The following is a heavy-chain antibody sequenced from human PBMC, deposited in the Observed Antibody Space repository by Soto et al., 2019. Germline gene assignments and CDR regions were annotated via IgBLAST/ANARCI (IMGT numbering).Heavy chain of an antibody. V-gene: IGHV4-39*01. D-gene: IGHD2-2*01. CDR1: RGSSNSSNYY. CDR3: ARLGGYCSTTGCYGYYAMDV. CDR2: IYYSGNT. J-gene: IGHJ6*02. Sequence: SETLSLTCTAPRGSSNSSNYYWGWIRQPPGKGLEWIGSIYYSGNTYYNPSLKSRVTMSVDTSKNQFSLKLSSVTAADTAVYYCARLGGYCSTTGCYGYYAMDVWGQGTTVT.